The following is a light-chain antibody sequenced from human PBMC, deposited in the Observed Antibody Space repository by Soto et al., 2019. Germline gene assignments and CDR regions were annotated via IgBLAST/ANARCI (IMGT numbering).Light chain of an antibody. V-gene: IGLV2-14*01. CDR3: SSYTSSSTFVV. J-gene: IGLJ2*01. Sequence: QSALTQPASVSGSPGQSIIISCTGTSSDVGGYNYVSWYQQHPGKAPKLMIYEVSNRPSGVSNRFSGSKSGNTASLTISGLQAEDEADYYCSSYTSSSTFVVFGGGTKLTAL. CDR2: EVS. CDR1: SSDVGGYNY.